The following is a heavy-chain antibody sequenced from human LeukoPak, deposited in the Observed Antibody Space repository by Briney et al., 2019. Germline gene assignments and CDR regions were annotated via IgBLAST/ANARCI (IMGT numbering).Heavy chain of an antibody. CDR1: GGSFSGYY. CDR3: ARVRRAFYFDY. CDR2: INHSGST. J-gene: IGHJ4*02. Sequence: SETLSLTCAVYGGSFSGYYWSWVRQPSGKGLEWIGEINHSGSTNYNPSLKSRVTISVDTSKNQFSLKLSSVTAADTAVYYCARVRRAFYFDYWGQGTLVTVSS. V-gene: IGHV4-34*01.